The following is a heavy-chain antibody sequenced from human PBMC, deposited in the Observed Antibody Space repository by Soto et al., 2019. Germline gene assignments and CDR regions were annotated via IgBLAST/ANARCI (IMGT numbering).Heavy chain of an antibody. CDR1: GYSFTSYW. J-gene: IGHJ6*03. V-gene: IGHV5-10-1*01. Sequence: ISCKGSGYSFTSYWISWVRQMPGKGLEWMGRIDPSDSYTKYSPSFQGHVTISADKSISTAYLQWNSLKASDTAMYYCARSDPSNYYMDVWGKGTTVTVSS. CDR3: ARSDPSNYYMDV. CDR2: IDPSDSYT.